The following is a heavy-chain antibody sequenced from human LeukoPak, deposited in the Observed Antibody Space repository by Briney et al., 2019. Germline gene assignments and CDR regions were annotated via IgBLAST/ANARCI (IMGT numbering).Heavy chain of an antibody. CDR2: IDWDGDK. CDR3: ALSYSSTLGVLCNWFDP. CDR1: GFSLSTNGRC. J-gene: IGHJ5*02. V-gene: IGHV2-70*12. Sequence: SGPTLVNPTQTLTLTCAFSGFSLSTNGRCVGWIRQSPGKALEWLALIDWDGDKYYGTSLKNRLAISRDTSKNQVVLTMTNMEAVDTATYYCALSYSSTLGVLCNWFDPWGPGTLVTVSS. D-gene: IGHD2-2*01.